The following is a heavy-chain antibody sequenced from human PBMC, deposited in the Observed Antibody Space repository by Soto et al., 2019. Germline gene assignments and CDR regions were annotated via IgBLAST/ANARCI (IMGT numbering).Heavy chain of an antibody. Sequence: EVQLLESGGGLVQPGGSLRLSCAASGFTFSSYSMSWVRQAPGKGLEWVSGFRTSGDGGTTYYADSVKGRFTISKDNSKNTLFLQMNSLRAEETAIYYFAKKVHSGSGSQSFDYWGQGTLVTVSS. CDR3: AKKVHSGSGSQSFDY. CDR1: GFTFSSYS. J-gene: IGHJ4*02. D-gene: IGHD3-10*01. V-gene: IGHV3-23*01. CDR2: FRTSGDGGTT.